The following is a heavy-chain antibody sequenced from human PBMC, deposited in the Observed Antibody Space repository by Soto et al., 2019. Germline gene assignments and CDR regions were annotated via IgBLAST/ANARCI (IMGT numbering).Heavy chain of an antibody. V-gene: IGHV1-69*13. CDR2: IIPIFGTA. CDR3: ARGSSMVRDRAAFDY. J-gene: IGHJ4*02. CDR1: GGTFSSYA. Sequence: ASVKVSCKASGGTFSSYAISWLRQAPGQGLEWMGGIIPIFGTANYAQKFQGRVTITADESTSTAYMELSSLRSEDTAVYYCARGSSMVRDRAAFDYWGQGTLVTVSS. D-gene: IGHD3-10*01.